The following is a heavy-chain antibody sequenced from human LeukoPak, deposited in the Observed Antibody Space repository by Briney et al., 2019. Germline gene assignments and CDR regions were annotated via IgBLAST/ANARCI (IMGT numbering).Heavy chain of an antibody. D-gene: IGHD4-23*01. Sequence: ASVKVSCKASGYIFTSYYIHWVRQAPGQGLEWMGWINPNSGGTNYAQKFQGRVTMTRDTSISTAYMELSRLRSDDTAVYYCARSVYGGIPTDYWGQGTLVTVSS. CDR3: ARSVYGGIPTDY. V-gene: IGHV1-2*02. CDR2: INPNSGGT. CDR1: GYIFTSYY. J-gene: IGHJ4*02.